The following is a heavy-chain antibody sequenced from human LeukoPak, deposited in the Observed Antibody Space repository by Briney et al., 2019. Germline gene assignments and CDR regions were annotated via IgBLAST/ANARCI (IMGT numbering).Heavy chain of an antibody. CDR3: ARAGPEQLIPDYGMDV. D-gene: IGHD6-6*01. CDR2: ISGSGYNT. Sequence: GGSLRLSCAASGLTFNDYAMSWVRQTQGKGLEWVSAISGSGYNTYYADSVKGRFTISRDNSKNTLYLQMNSLRAEDTAVYYCARAGPEQLIPDYGMDVWGQGTTVTVSS. CDR1: GLTFNDYA. J-gene: IGHJ6*02. V-gene: IGHV3-23*01.